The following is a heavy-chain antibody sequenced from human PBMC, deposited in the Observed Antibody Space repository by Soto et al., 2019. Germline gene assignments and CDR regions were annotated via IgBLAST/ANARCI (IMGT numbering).Heavy chain of an antibody. V-gene: IGHV1-8*01. Sequence: VSVKVSCKASGYTFTSYDINWVRQATGQGLEWMGWMNPNSGNTGYAQKFQGRVTMTRNTSISTAYMELSSLRSEDTAVYYCARGIVEVVAATSHYYYYYGMDVWGQGTTVTVSS. CDR1: GYTFTSYD. J-gene: IGHJ6*02. D-gene: IGHD2-15*01. CDR2: MNPNSGNT. CDR3: ARGIVEVVAATSHYYYYYGMDV.